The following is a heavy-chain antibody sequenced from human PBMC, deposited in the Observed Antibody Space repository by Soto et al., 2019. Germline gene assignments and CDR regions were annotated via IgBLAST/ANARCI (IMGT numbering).Heavy chain of an antibody. CDR1: GYTFTSYG. CDR2: ISAYNGNT. J-gene: IGHJ6*02. Sequence: QVQLVQSGAEVKKPGASVKVSCKASGYTFTSYGISWVRQAPGQGLEWMGWISAYNGNTNYAQKLQGRVTMTTDTTTSTAYMELRSLRSDDTAVYYCARAMQTEYQLLFYGMDVWGQGTTVTVSS. V-gene: IGHV1-18*01. D-gene: IGHD2-2*01. CDR3: ARAMQTEYQLLFYGMDV.